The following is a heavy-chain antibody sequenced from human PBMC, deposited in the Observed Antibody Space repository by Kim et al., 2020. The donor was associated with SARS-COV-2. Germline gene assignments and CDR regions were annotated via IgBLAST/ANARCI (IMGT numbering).Heavy chain of an antibody. Sequence: GGSLRLSCTGSGFTFSTYWMGWVRHAPGKGLEWVAGIKQDGSEKYYVDPVKGRFTISRDNDKNSLYLEMSSLRAEDTAMYYCARDGANGNYNFDYWGQGTLVTVSS. CDR3: ARDGANGNYNFDY. J-gene: IGHJ4*02. CDR1: GFTFSTYW. D-gene: IGHD1-1*01. V-gene: IGHV3-7*03. CDR2: IKQDGSEK.